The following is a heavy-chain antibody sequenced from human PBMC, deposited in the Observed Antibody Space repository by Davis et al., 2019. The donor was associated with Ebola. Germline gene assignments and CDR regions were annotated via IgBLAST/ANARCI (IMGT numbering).Heavy chain of an antibody. Sequence: MPGGSLRLSCTVSGYSISSGYYWGWIRPPPGKGLEWIGSIYHSGSTYYNPSLKSRVTISVDTSKNQFSLKLSSVTAADTAVYYCARGPADFGVVIDYYYYGMDVWGQGTTVTVSS. CDR3: ARGPADFGVVIDYYYYGMDV. J-gene: IGHJ6*02. CDR1: GYSISSGYY. D-gene: IGHD3-3*01. V-gene: IGHV4-38-2*02. CDR2: IYHSGST.